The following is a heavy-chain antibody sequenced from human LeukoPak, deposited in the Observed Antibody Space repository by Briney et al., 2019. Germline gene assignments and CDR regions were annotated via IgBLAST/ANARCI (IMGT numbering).Heavy chain of an antibody. J-gene: IGHJ4*02. CDR3: ARVASGVPDY. D-gene: IGHD3-10*01. CDR1: GGSISSSSYY. V-gene: IGHV4-39*07. CDR2: IYYSGST. Sequence: PSETLSLTCTVSGGSISSSSYYWGWIRQPPGKGLEWIGSIYYSGSTYYNPSLKSRVTISVDTSKNQFSLKLSSVTAADTAVYYCARVASGVPDYWGQGTLVTVSS.